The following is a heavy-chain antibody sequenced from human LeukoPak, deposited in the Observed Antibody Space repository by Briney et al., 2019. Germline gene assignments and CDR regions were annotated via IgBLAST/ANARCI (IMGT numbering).Heavy chain of an antibody. Sequence: PSETLSLTCTVSGGSISSSSYYWGWIRQPPGKGLEWIGEINHSGSTNYNPSLKSRVTISVDTSKNQFSLKLSSVTAADTAVYYCARGQIFWSGQYNWFDPWGQGTLVTVSS. CDR1: GGSISSSSYY. CDR2: INHSGST. CDR3: ARGQIFWSGQYNWFDP. D-gene: IGHD3-3*01. J-gene: IGHJ5*02. V-gene: IGHV4-39*07.